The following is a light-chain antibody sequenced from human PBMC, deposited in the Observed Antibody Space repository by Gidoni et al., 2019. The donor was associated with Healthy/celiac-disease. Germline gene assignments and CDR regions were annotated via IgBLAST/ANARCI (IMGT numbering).Light chain of an antibody. CDR2: GKN. J-gene: IGLJ2*01. V-gene: IGLV3-19*01. CDR3: NSRDSRGNHVV. CDR1: SLRSYY. Sequence: SSELTQDPAVSVALGQTVRITCQGDSLRSYYASWYQQKPGQAPVLVIYGKNNRPSGIPDRFSGSSSGNTASLTITGAQAEDEADYYGNSRDSRGNHVVVGGGTKLTVL.